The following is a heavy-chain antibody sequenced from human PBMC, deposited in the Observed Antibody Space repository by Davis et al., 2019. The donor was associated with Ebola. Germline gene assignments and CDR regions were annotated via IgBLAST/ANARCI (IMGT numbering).Heavy chain of an antibody. V-gene: IGHV4-31*11. D-gene: IGHD6-19*01. CDR2: IYYSGST. J-gene: IGHJ5*02. CDR3: ARDRDSSGWYWFDP. CDR1: GGSISSGGYY. Sequence: MPSETLSLTCAVSGGSISSGGYYWSWIRQHPGKGLEWIGYIYYSGSTYYNPSLKSRVTISVDRSKNQFSLKLSSVTAADTAVYYCARDRDSSGWYWFDPWGQGTLVTVSS.